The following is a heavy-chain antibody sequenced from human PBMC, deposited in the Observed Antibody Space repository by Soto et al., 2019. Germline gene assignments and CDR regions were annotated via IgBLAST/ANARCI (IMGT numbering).Heavy chain of an antibody. J-gene: IGHJ3*01. Sequence: EVKLLESGGGLAQPGGSLRLSCVGSGFTFDSYAISWVRQAPGERLQLIAAISGSADGTDYAHYVRGRFNITRDNAKKTVHLQMDSLRVEDTAVYFCAKDTVGGYSFWSGYYSDGLDVWGQGTLVTVS. CDR3: AKDTVGGYSFWSGYYSDGLDV. CDR2: ISGSADGT. D-gene: IGHD3-3*01. V-gene: IGHV3-23*01. CDR1: GFTFDSYA.